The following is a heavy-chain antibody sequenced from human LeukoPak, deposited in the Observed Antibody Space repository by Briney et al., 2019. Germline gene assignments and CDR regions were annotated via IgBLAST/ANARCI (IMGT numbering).Heavy chain of an antibody. D-gene: IGHD4-23*01. CDR2: IKQDGSKK. Sequence: GGSLRLSCAASGFTFSSYWMSWVRQAPGKGLEWVAHIKQDGSKKYYVDSVKGRFTISRDNAKNSLYLQMNSLRAEDAAVYYCARGPSGGNALGYWGQGTLVTVSS. CDR1: GFTFSSYW. CDR3: ARGPSGGNALGY. V-gene: IGHV3-7*04. J-gene: IGHJ4*02.